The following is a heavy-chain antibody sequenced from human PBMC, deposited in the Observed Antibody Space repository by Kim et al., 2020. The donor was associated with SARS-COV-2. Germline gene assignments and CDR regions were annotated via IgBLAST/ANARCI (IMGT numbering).Heavy chain of an antibody. CDR3: ATERVCSSWGSYHEY. J-gene: IGHJ4*02. Sequence: GGSLRLSCAASGFTFSNSGMAWVRQAPGKGKEWVSAIGVSGCTFYPASLKGRFFISRDNSENTLYLQMNSLRAEDTAIYYCATERVCSSWGSYHEYWGQGTLVTVSS. D-gene: IGHD6-13*01. CDR2: IGVSGCT. V-gene: IGHV3-23*01. CDR1: GFTFSNSG.